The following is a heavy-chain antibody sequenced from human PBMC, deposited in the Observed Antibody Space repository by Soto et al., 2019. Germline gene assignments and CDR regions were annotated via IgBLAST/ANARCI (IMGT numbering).Heavy chain of an antibody. CDR3: AKDHVGGAFCSGNFGYFVY. CDR2: ISYDGSNK. Sequence: QVQLVESGGGVVQPGRSLRLSCAASGFTFSSYGMHWVRQAPGKGLEWVSVISYDGSNKYYADSVKGRFTISRDNSKNTLYIEMNSLRAEDTAVYYCAKDHVGGAFCSGNFGYFVYWGQGTLVTVSS. CDR1: GFTFSSYG. D-gene: IGHD3-3*01. V-gene: IGHV3-30*18. J-gene: IGHJ4*02.